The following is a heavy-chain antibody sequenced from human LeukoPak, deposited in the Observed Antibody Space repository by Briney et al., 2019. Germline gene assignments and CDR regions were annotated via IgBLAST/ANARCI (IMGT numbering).Heavy chain of an antibody. J-gene: IGHJ4*02. CDR1: GFTFNRRG. V-gene: IGHV3-30*02. Sequence: GGSLRLSCAASGFTFNRRGMHWVRQAPGKGLEWVAFIRYDGGETFYADSVKGRFTISRDSSKNTLFLQMNRLRPEDAAVYYCAKAPVTTCRGAYCYPFDYWGQGTLVTVSS. CDR2: IRYDGGET. CDR3: AKAPVTTCRGAYCYPFDY. D-gene: IGHD2-21*01.